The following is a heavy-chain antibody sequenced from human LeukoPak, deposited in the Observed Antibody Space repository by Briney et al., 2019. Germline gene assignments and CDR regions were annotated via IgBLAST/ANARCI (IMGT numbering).Heavy chain of an antibody. CDR2: ISTTSSYT. D-gene: IGHD7-27*01. V-gene: IGHV3-21*06. CDR3: SRDFQLTGDAVVDY. Sequence: GGSLRLSCAASGFTFSSYGMHWVRQAPGKGLEWVSYISTTSSYTDYADSVRGRFTISRDNAKNLLYLQMNSLRAEDTAVYYCSRDFQLTGDAVVDYWGQGTLVTVSS. J-gene: IGHJ4*02. CDR1: GFTFSSYG.